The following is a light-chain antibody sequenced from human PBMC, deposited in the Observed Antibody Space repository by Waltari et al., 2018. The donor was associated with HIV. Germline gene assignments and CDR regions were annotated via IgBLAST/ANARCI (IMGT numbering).Light chain of an antibody. J-gene: IGKJ2*01. CDR3: QHYGSPYT. V-gene: IGKV1-39*01. CDR2: AAS. CDR1: QTIGIY. Sequence: DIQMTQSPSSLSASVGDRVTITCRASQTIGIYLNWYQQKPGKAPNLLIYAASRLQSGVPSRFRGSGSGTDFTLTISRLEPEDFAFYFCQHYGSPYTFGQGTKLEIK.